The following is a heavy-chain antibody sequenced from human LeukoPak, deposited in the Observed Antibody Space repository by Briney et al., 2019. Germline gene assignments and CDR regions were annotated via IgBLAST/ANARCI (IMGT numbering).Heavy chain of an antibody. D-gene: IGHD3-3*01. V-gene: IGHV4-39*01. J-gene: IGHJ6*02. Sequence: KSGGSLRLSCAASGFTFSDYYMSWIRQAPGKGLEWIGSIYYSGSTYYNPSLKSRVTISVDTSKNQFSLKLSSVTAADTAVYYCARRVITIFGVVINYGMDVWGQGTTVTVSS. CDR2: IYYSGST. CDR3: ARRVITIFGVVINYGMDV. CDR1: GFTFSDYY.